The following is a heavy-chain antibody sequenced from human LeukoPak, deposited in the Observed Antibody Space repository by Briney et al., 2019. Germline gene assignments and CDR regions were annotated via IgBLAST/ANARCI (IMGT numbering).Heavy chain of an antibody. V-gene: IGHV4-30-2*01. J-gene: IGHJ5*02. D-gene: IGHD2-2*01. CDR2: IYHSGST. CDR1: GGSISRGGYY. CDR3: ARTGCSSSSSCMFDP. Sequence: SETLSLTCTVSGGSISRGGYYWSWIRQPPGKGLEWVAYIYHSGSTSYNPSLKSRVTISVDRSRNQFSVRLTSVTPADTAVYYCARTGCSSSSSCMFDPWGQGTLVTVSS.